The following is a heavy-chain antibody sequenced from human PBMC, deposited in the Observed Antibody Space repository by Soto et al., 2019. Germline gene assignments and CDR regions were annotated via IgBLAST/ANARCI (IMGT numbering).Heavy chain of an antibody. CDR2: IYPGDSAT. D-gene: IGHD6-6*01. CDR3: ARSGYSSSWEDNYYAMDV. CDR1: GYTFTDYW. J-gene: IGHJ6*02. Sequence: GESLKISCKGSGYTFTDYWIGWVRQLPGKGLEWMGIIYPGDSATKYSPSFQGQVTISADESIRTVYLHWSSLKASDTAMYFCARSGYSSSWEDNYYAMDVWGQGTTVTVSS. V-gene: IGHV5-51*01.